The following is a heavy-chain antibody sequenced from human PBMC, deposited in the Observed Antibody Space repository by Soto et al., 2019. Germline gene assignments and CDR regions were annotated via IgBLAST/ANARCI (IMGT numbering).Heavy chain of an antibody. D-gene: IGHD4-17*01. CDR2: IIPILGIA. V-gene: IGHV1-69*02. CDR1: GGTFSSYT. Sequence: SVKVSCKASGGTFSSYTISWVRQAPGQGLGWMGRIIPILGIANYAQKFQGRVTITADKSTSTAYMELSSLRSEDTAVYYCARAGGDVAAFDIWGQGTMVTVSS. CDR3: ARAGGDVAAFDI. J-gene: IGHJ3*02.